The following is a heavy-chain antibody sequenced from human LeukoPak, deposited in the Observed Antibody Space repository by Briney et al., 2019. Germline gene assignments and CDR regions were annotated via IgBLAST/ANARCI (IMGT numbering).Heavy chain of an antibody. J-gene: IGHJ5*02. CDR1: GFTFSSYA. D-gene: IGHD6-13*01. CDR2: ISGSCGST. CDR3: AKDQDSSWYINWFDP. Sequence: PGGSLRLSCAASGFTFSSYAMSWVRQAPGKGLEWVSAISGSCGSTYYADSVKGRFTISRDNSKNTLYLQMNSLRAEDTAVYYCAKDQDSSWYINWFDPWGQGTLVTVSS. V-gene: IGHV3-23*01.